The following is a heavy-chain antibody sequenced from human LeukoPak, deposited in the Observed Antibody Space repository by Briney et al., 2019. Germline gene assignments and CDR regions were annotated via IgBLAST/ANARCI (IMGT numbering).Heavy chain of an antibody. CDR1: GFYFSTYA. CDR3: AKAEGKNPTGGRWLD. J-gene: IGHJ4*02. Sequence: GGSLRLSCAGSGFYFSTYAMTWVRQAPGWVLESVSAISGSGGYTYYADSVKGRFTISRDNSTNTLYLQMNRLRAEDKAIYYCAKAEGKNPTGGRWLDWGQGTLVTVSS. D-gene: IGHD6-19*01. V-gene: IGHV3-23*01. CDR2: ISGSGGYT.